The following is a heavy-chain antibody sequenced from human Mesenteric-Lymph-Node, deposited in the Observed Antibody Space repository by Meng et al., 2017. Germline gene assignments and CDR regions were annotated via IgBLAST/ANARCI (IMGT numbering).Heavy chain of an antibody. CDR1: GFTFSSYA. D-gene: IGHD2-15*01. Sequence: GGSLRLSCAASGFTFSSYAMSWVRQAPGKGLEWVSAISGSGGSTYYADSVKGRFTISRDNSKNTLYLQMNSLRAEDTAVYYCAKSTEPYCSGGSCYDDYWGQGTLVTVSS. CDR2: ISGSGGST. CDR3: AKSTEPYCSGGSCYDDY. J-gene: IGHJ4*02. V-gene: IGHV3-23*01.